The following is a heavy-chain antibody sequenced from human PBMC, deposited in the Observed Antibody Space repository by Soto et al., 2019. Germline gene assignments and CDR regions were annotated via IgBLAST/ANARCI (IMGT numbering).Heavy chain of an antibody. J-gene: IGHJ3*01. Sequence: EAQLWESGGGPVQPGESLRLSCATSGFNFDIYAMAWVRRAPGKGLEWVSAISSSSGATTYYADSVRGRFTISRDNSRDTLYLQMSSLRVEDTAVYCCAQMATLTTSALDVWGQGTMVSVSS. CDR1: GFNFDIYA. D-gene: IGHD4-4*01. CDR2: ISSSSGATT. V-gene: IGHV3-23*01. CDR3: AQMATLTTSALDV.